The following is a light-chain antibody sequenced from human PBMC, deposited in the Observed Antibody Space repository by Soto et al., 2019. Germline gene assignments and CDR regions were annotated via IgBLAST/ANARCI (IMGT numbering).Light chain of an antibody. V-gene: IGKV1-5*01. CDR2: DAS. J-gene: IGKJ1*01. CDR1: QTISST. CDR3: QQCRGSWA. Sequence: DIQMTQSPSILSASVGDRVTITCRASQTISSTLAWYQQKPGKAPKLLIYDASSLESGVPSRFSGSKSGTEFTLTISSLQPDNFATYYCQQCRGSWAFGQGTKVEIK.